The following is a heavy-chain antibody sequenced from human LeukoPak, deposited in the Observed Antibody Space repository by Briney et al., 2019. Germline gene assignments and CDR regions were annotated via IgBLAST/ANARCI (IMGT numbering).Heavy chain of an antibody. CDR1: GYTFTSYG. Sequence: ASVKVSCKASGYTFTSYGISWVRQAPGQGLEWMGWISAYNGNTNYAQKLQGRVTMTTDTSTSTAYMELRSLRSDDTAVYYCARDAYYYGSGTAQEGYWGQGTLVTVSS. CDR2: ISAYNGNT. CDR3: ARDAYYYGSGTAQEGY. J-gene: IGHJ4*02. V-gene: IGHV1-18*01. D-gene: IGHD3-10*01.